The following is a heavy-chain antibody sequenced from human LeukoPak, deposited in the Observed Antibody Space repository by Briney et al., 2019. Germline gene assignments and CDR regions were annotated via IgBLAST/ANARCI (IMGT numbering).Heavy chain of an antibody. J-gene: IGHJ4*02. V-gene: IGHV3-23*01. CDR2: ISGSGGST. D-gene: IGHD3-22*01. CDR3: AKDSYYYYDSSGYLDY. Sequence: GGSLRLSCAASGFTFSSYAMSWVRQAPGKGLEWVSAISGSGGSTYYADSVKGRFTISRDNSKNALYLQMNSLRAEDTAVYYCAKDSYYYYDSSGYLDYWGQGTLVTVSS. CDR1: GFTFSSYA.